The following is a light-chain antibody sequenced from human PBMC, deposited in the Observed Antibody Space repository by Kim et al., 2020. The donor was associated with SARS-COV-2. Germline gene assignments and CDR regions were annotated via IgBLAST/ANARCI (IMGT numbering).Light chain of an antibody. CDR2: EVS. CDR3: SSYTSSSTFVV. J-gene: IGLJ2*01. CDR1: SSDVGSYNR. V-gene: IGLV2-18*02. Sequence: QSVTTSGTGTSSDVGSYNRVSWYQQPPGTAPKLMIYEVSNRPSGVPDRFSGSKSGNTASLTISGLQAEDEADYYCSSYTSSSTFVVFGGGTQLTVL.